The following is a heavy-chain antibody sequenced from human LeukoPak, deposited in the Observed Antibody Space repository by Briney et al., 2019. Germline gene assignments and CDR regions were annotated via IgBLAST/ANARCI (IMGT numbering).Heavy chain of an antibody. J-gene: IGHJ4*02. CDR3: ARQVTATTSDY. Sequence: GGSLRLSCAASGFMFSSYWMHWVRQAPGKGLVWVSRINTDGSSATYADSVKGRFTISRDNAKNTLYVQMNSLRAEDTAVYYCARQVTATTSDYWGWGTLVTVSS. D-gene: IGHD2-21*02. CDR1: GFMFSSYW. V-gene: IGHV3-74*01. CDR2: INTDGSSA.